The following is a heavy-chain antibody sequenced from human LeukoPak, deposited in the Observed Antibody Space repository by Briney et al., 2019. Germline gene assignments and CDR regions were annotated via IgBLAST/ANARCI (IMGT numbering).Heavy chain of an antibody. CDR3: ARGGYYYGSGSSRAVVYYYYMDV. CDR2: IIPIFGTA. V-gene: IGHV1-69*05. D-gene: IGHD3-10*01. Sequence: ASVKVSCKASGGTFSSYAISWVRQAPGQGLEWMGGIIPIFGTANYAQKFQGRVTITTDESTSTAYMELSSLRSEDTAVYYCARGGYYYGSGSSRAVVYYYYMDVWGKRTTVTVSS. J-gene: IGHJ6*03. CDR1: GGTFSSYA.